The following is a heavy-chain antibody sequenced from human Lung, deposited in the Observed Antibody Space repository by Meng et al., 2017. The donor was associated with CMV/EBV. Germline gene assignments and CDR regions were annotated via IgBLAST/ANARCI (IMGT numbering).Heavy chain of an antibody. CDR1: GGSINSDY. Sequence: VQLRESVPGLVKPSASLSITCTVSGGSINSDYWRWIRQPPGQGLEWLGYFYYRGNSNYNPSLKSRVTISVDTSKNLFSLNLTAVTAADAALYYCARGSYLAVEGWGLGTLVTVSS. V-gene: IGHV4-59*01. D-gene: IGHD2-21*01. CDR3: ARGSYLAVEG. J-gene: IGHJ4*02. CDR2: FYYRGNS.